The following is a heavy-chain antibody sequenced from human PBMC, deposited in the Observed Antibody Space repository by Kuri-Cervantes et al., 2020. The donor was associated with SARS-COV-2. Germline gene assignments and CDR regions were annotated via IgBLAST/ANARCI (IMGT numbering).Heavy chain of an antibody. D-gene: IGHD5-12*01. CDR1: GYTLTELS. CDR3: ATGGTYSCYAGGGWDV. CDR2: FDPEDGET. J-gene: IGHJ6*02. V-gene: IGHV1-24*01. Sequence: ASEKVSCKVSGYTLTELSMHWVRQAPGQGLEWMGGFDPEDGETIYAQKFQGRVNMTEDTSTDTAYMELSSLRSEDTAVYYCATGGTYSCYAGGGWDVWGQGTTVTVSS.